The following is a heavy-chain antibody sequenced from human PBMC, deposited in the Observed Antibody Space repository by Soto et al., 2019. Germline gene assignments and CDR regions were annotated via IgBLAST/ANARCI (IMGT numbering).Heavy chain of an antibody. V-gene: IGHV4-59*08. J-gene: IGHJ5*02. CDR3: ARPTSGSGKGSWLDP. D-gene: IGHD3-10*01. CDR1: GDSISRYF. Sequence: QVQLQESGPGLVRPSETLSLSCTVSGDSISRYFWSWIRQSPGKGLEWVGSFYYSGATDYTPSLKSRVTISVDTSKNQLSLGLTSVTAADTAVYYCARPTSGSGKGSWLDPWGQGTLVTVSS. CDR2: FYYSGAT.